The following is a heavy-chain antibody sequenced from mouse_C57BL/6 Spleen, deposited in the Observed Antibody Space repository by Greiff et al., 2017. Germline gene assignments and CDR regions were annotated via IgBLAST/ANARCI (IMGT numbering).Heavy chain of an antibody. J-gene: IGHJ4*01. CDR3: ARGGYGGYYYAMDY. CDR1: GYTFTSYW. Sequence: VQLQQPGAELVRPGSSVKLSCKASGYTFTSYWMHWVKQRPIQGLEWIGNIDPSDSETQYNQQFKDKATLTVDNSSSTASMQLSSLTSEASAVYYGARGGYGGYYYAMDYWGQGTSVTVSS. V-gene: IGHV1-52*01. D-gene: IGHD1-1*02. CDR2: IDPSDSET.